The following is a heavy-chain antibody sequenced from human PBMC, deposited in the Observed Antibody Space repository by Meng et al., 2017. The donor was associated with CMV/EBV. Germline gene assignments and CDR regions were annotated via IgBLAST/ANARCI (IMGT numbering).Heavy chain of an antibody. V-gene: IGHV4-4*02. CDR3: ARGIFGVVRAVDY. J-gene: IGHJ4*02. Sequence: SETLSLTCAASGGSISSSNWWSWVRQPPGKGLEWIGEIYHSGSTNYNPSLKSRVTISVDKSKNQFSLKLSSVTAADTAVYYCARGIFGVVRAVDYWGQGTLVTVSS. D-gene: IGHD3-3*01. CDR2: IYHSGST. CDR1: GGSISSSNW.